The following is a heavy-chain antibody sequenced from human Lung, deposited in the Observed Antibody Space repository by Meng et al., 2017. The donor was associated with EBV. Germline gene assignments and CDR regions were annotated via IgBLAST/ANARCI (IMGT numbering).Heavy chain of an antibody. J-gene: IGHJ4*02. V-gene: IGHV4-4*02. CDR3: TTLYGDSIS. CDR1: GGSIRNDPW. Sequence: QGQRQGSGPGLVKPSGTLSLTCDVSGGSIRNDPWWSWVRQAPGKGLEWIGEIYHSGRTNYNLSVKSRVSMSVDKSQNHFSLRLSSVTAADTAVYYCTTLYGDSISWGQGTLVTVSS. D-gene: IGHD4-17*01. CDR2: IYHSGRT.